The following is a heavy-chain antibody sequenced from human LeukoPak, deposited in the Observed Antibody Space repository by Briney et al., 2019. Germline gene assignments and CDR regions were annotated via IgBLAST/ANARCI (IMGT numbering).Heavy chain of an antibody. Sequence: PSETLSLTCTVSGFSISSGYFWGWIRQPPGKGLEWIGSFFHSGSTYYNPSLRSRVTISVDTSKNQFSLKLSSVTAADTAVYYCARGRSLGLLDYWGQGTLVTVSS. CDR2: FFHSGST. J-gene: IGHJ4*02. CDR3: ARGRSLGLLDY. CDR1: GFSISSGYF. D-gene: IGHD3-3*02. V-gene: IGHV4-38-2*02.